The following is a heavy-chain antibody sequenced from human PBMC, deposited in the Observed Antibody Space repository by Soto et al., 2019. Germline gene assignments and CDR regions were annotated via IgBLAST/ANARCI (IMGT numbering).Heavy chain of an antibody. CDR2: IFYSGST. CDR1: GGSISSSSYY. J-gene: IGHJ4*02. D-gene: IGHD3-3*01. CDR3: ARHTKTYYDFWSGYPFDY. Sequence: SSETLFLTCPVSGGSISSSSYYWGWIRQPPGEGLVWIGSIFYSGSTYYNPSLKSRVTISVETSKSQFSLKLSSVTAADTAVYYCARHTKTYYDFWSGYPFDYWGQGTLVTVSS. V-gene: IGHV4-39*01.